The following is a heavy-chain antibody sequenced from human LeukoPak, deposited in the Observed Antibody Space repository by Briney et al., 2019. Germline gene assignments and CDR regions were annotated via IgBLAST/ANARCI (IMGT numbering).Heavy chain of an antibody. D-gene: IGHD6-13*01. J-gene: IGHJ4*02. CDR1: GFTFSGSA. CDR2: IRSKANSYAT. V-gene: IGHV3-73*01. Sequence: GSLRLSCAASGFTFSGSAMHWVRQASGKGLEWVGRIRSKANSYATAYAASVKGRFTISRDDSKNTAYLQMNSLKTEDTAVYYCAKDVGHSSSWYHDYWGQGTLVTVSS. CDR3: AKDVGHSSSWYHDY.